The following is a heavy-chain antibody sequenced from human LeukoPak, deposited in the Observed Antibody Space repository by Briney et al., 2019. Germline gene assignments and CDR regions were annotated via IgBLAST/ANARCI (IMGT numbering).Heavy chain of an antibody. CDR2: IYYSGST. V-gene: IGHV4-39*01. Sequence: PSETLSLTCTVSGGSITSSSYYWGWIRQPPGKGLEWIGSIYYSGSTYYNPSLKSRLTISVDTSKNQFSLNLSSVTAADTAVYYCARHAHYSYYMDVWGKGTTVTVSS. J-gene: IGHJ6*03. CDR1: GGSITSSSYY. CDR3: ARHAHYSYYMDV.